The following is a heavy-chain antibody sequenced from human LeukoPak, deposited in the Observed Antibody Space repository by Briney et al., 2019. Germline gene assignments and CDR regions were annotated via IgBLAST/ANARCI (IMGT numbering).Heavy chain of an antibody. D-gene: IGHD3-10*01. Sequence: GGSLRLSCAASGFTVSSNYMSWVRQAPGKGLEWVSVIYSGGSTYYADSVKGRFTISRDNSKNTLYLQMDSLRAEDTAVYYCARTNNYYGSGINWFDPWVQGTLVTVSS. CDR2: IYSGGST. CDR1: GFTVSSNY. CDR3: ARTNNYYGSGINWFDP. J-gene: IGHJ5*02. V-gene: IGHV3-66*01.